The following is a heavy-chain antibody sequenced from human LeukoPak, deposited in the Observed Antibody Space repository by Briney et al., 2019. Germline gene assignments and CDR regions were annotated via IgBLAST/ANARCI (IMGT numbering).Heavy chain of an antibody. CDR3: ARDRGYFGSGSHDS. CDR1: GFAFSSYW. CDR2: IKQDGSEK. D-gene: IGHD3-10*01. Sequence: GGSLRLSCAASGFAFSSYWMTWVRQAPGKGLEWVANIKQDGSEKYYVGSVKGRFTISRDNAKNSLYLQMNSLRAEDTAVYYCARDRGYFGSGSHDSWGQGTLVTVSS. J-gene: IGHJ5*01. V-gene: IGHV3-7*05.